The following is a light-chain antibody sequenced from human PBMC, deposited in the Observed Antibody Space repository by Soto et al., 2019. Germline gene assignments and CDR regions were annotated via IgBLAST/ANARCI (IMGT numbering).Light chain of an antibody. CDR2: AAS. V-gene: IGKV1-39*01. CDR1: QKISSY. Sequence: DIQMTQSPSSLSASVGDRITITCRASQKISSYLNWYQQKPGRAPKLLIYAASSLQSGVPSRFSGSGSGTDFSLTISSLQPEDFATYYCQQSYTSPRFTCGQGTKLEI. CDR3: QQSYTSPRFT. J-gene: IGKJ2*01.